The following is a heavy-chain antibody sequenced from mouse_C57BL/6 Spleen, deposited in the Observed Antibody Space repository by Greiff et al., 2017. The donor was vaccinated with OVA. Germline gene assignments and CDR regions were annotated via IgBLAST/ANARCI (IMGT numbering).Heavy chain of an antibody. D-gene: IGHD1-1*01. CDR1: GYTFTDYY. Sequence: VQLQQSGPELVKPGASVKISCKASGYTFTDYYINWVKQRPGQGLEWIGWIFPGSGSTYYNEKFKGKATLTVDKSSSTAYMLLSSLTSEDSAVYFCARSGTTVVAPYAMDYWGQGTSVTVSS. V-gene: IGHV1-75*01. CDR2: IFPGSGST. J-gene: IGHJ4*01. CDR3: ARSGTTVVAPYAMDY.